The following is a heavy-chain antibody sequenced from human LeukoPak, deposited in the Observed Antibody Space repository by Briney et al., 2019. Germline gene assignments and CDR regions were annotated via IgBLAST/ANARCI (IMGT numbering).Heavy chain of an antibody. D-gene: IGHD3-3*01. CDR1: GFTFSDYY. V-gene: IGHV3-11*04. Sequence: GGSLRLSCAASGFTFSDYYMSWIRQAPGKGLEWVSYISGSGNTVYYADSVKGRFTISRDNTKNSLYLQMNSLRAEDTAVYYCATDRGWRTSGYYLYYFEYWGQGTLVTYSS. J-gene: IGHJ4*02. CDR3: ATDRGWRTSGYYLYYFEY. CDR2: ISGSGNTV.